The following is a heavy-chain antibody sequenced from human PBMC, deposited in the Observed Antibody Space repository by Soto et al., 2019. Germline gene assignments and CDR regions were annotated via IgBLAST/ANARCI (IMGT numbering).Heavy chain of an antibody. V-gene: IGHV4-59*01. J-gene: IGHJ6*02. CDR2: IYYSGST. D-gene: IGHD5-18*01. CDR3: ARGGYSYGHTTYYYYGMDV. Sequence: LSLTCTVSGGSISSYYWSWIRQPPGKGLEWIGHIYYSGSTNYNPSLKSRVTISVDTSKNQFSLKLSSVTAADTAVYYCARGGYSYGHTTYYYYGMDVWGQGTTVTVSS. CDR1: GGSISSYY.